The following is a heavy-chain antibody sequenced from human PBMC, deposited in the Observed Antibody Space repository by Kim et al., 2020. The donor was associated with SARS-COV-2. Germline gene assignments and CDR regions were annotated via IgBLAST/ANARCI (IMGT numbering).Heavy chain of an antibody. Sequence: ASVKVSCKASGYTFTGYYMHWVRQAPGQGLEWLGRINPNSGVTNYAQNFQGRVTMTMDTSISTAYRELNRVTSDDTALYYCTRELDHDSRGRRRDYWGQGPLVSVSS. D-gene: IGHD3-22*01. CDR1: GYTFTGYY. V-gene: IGHV1-2*06. J-gene: IGHJ4*02. CDR2: INPNSGVT. CDR3: TRELDHDSRGRRRDY.